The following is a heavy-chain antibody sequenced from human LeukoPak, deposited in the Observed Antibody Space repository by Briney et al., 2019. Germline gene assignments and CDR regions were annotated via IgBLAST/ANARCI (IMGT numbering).Heavy chain of an antibody. CDR3: ARDRSRVWWVYYGMDV. CDR2: IIPIFGTA. J-gene: IGHJ6*02. D-gene: IGHD2-21*01. CDR1: GGTFSSYA. V-gene: IGHV1-69*13. Sequence: SVKVSCKASGGTFSSYAISWVRQAPGQGLKWMGGIIPIFGTANYAQKFQGRVTITADDSTSTAYMELSSLRSEDTAVYYCARDRSRVWWVYYGMDVWGQGTTVTVSS.